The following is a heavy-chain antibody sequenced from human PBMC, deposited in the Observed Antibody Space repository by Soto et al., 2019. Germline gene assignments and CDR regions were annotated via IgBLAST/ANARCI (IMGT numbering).Heavy chain of an antibody. V-gene: IGHV1-3*01. J-gene: IGHJ5*02. CDR2: INAANGDT. Sequence: ASVMVSCKASGYTFTSYGIHWVFQAPGQRLEWMGWINAANGDTKYSPKFQGRVTITRDTSASTAYMELSSLRSEDTAVYYCVRRRVSGIGIEWFDPWGQGTLVTVS. CDR1: GYTFTSYG. CDR3: VRRRVSGIGIEWFDP. D-gene: IGHD1-20*01.